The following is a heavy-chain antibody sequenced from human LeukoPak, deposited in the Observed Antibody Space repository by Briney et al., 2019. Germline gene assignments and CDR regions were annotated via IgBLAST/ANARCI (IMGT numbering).Heavy chain of an antibody. Sequence: GGSLRLSCAASGFTFSDYYMSWIRQAPGKGLEWVSYISSSGSTIYYADSVKGRFTISRDNAKNSLYLQMNSLRPEDTAVYYCAKDVRKSSSSGGTFDSWGQGTLVSVSS. CDR2: ISSSGSTI. V-gene: IGHV3-11*04. CDR3: AKDVRKSSSSGGTFDS. J-gene: IGHJ4*02. D-gene: IGHD3-10*01. CDR1: GFTFSDYY.